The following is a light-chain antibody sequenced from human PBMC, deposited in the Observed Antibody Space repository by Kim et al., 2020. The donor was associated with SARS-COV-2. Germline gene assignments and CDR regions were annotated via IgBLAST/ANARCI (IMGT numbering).Light chain of an antibody. CDR3: QQYGSSLYT. Sequence: EIVLTQSPGTLSLSPGERATLSCRASHSVSSSYLAWYQQKPGQARRLLIYGASSSATGIPDMFSGSGSGTDFTLTISRLEPEDFAVYYCQQYGSSLYTFGQGTKLEI. J-gene: IGKJ2*01. V-gene: IGKV3-20*01. CDR1: HSVSSSY. CDR2: GAS.